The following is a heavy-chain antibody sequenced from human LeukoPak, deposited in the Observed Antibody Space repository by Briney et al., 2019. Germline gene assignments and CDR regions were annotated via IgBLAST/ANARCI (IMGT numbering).Heavy chain of an antibody. J-gene: IGHJ4*02. CDR1: RFSFNTYW. Sequence: PGGSLRLSCAASRFSFNTYWMHWVRQAPGMGLVWVSRINSDGSSTSYADSVKGRLTISRDNAKNTLYLQMNNLRAEDTAVYYCVRGRYYFDHWGQGTLVTVSS. D-gene: IGHD5-24*01. V-gene: IGHV3-74*01. CDR3: VRGRYYFDH. CDR2: INSDGSST.